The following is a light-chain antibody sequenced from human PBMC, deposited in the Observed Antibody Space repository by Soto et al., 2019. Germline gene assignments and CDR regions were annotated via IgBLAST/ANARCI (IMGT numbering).Light chain of an antibody. J-gene: IGLJ2*01. CDR2: TNN. CDR3: ATWDDSLHSPE. V-gene: IGLV1-44*01. Sequence: VLTLPPSASGIPGPRVTISCSGSSSNIGKNTVKWYQQLPGTPPKLLIRTNNQRPSGVPDRFSGSKSGNSASLAISGLQYEDEADYSCATWDDSLHSPEFGGGTKVTV. CDR1: SSNIGKNT.